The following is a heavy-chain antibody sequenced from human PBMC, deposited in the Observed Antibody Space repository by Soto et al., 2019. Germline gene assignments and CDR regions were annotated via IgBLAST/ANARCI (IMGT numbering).Heavy chain of an antibody. J-gene: IGHJ4*02. D-gene: IGHD6-6*01. Sequence: ASVKVSCXASGYTFTSYYMHWVRQAPGQGLEWMGIINPSGGSTSYAQKFQGRVTMTRDTSTSTVYMELSSLRSEDTAVYYCARAPSSYYFDYWGQGTLVTVSS. CDR2: INPSGGST. CDR1: GYTFTSYY. V-gene: IGHV1-46*03. CDR3: ARAPSSYYFDY.